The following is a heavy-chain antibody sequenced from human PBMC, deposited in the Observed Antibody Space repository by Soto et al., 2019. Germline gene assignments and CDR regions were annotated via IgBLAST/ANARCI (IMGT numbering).Heavy chain of an antibody. V-gene: IGHV1-18*01. CDR3: ARDPGTRSDY. Sequence: QVQLVQSGAEVKKPGASVKVSCKASGHTFTSYGIRWVRQAPGQGLEWMGWIRDYNGNTNYEQTLQGRVTMTTDTATSTAYMELRSLRSDDTAVYYCARDPGTRSDYWGQGTLVTVSS. J-gene: IGHJ4*02. CDR1: GHTFTSYG. CDR2: IRDYNGNT. D-gene: IGHD3-10*01.